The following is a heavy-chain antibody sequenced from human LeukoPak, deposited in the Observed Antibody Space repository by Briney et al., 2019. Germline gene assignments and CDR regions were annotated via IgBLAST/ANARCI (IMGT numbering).Heavy chain of an antibody. CDR2: VFYTGST. D-gene: IGHD1-26*01. J-gene: IGHJ4*02. CDR3: ARTRSGYSTLGY. Sequence: SETLSLTCTVSGDSISPYYWSWIRQPPGGGLEWIGYVFYTGSTDYNPSLKSRVTISVDTSRNQFSLKLTSVTAADTAVYYCARTRSGYSTLGYWGQGTLVTVSS. V-gene: IGHV4-59*01. CDR1: GDSISPYY.